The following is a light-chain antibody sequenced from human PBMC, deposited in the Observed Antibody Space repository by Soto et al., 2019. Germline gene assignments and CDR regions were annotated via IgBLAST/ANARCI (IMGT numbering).Light chain of an antibody. CDR1: QSINSKS. Sequence: EIVLTQSPGTLSLSPGEGATVSCRVSQSINSKSLVWYQRKFGQAPRLLIYNTSTRATGIPDRFSGCGSGTDFTLSISGLEPEDFAVYYCQHYGGSFIFGPGTKVDFK. CDR3: QHYGGSFI. J-gene: IGKJ3*01. V-gene: IGKV3-20*01. CDR2: NTS.